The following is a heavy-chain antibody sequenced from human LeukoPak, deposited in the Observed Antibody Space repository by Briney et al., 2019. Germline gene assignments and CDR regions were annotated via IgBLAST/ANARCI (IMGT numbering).Heavy chain of an antibody. CDR2: INHSGST. CDR1: GGSFSGYY. D-gene: IGHD6-13*01. Sequence: PSETLSLTCAVYGGSFSGYYWSWIRQPPGKGLEWIGEINHSGSTNYNPSLKSRATISVDTSKNQFSLKLSSVTAADTAVYYCARDSGYSSSWYVWWFDPWGQGTLVTVSS. J-gene: IGHJ5*02. V-gene: IGHV4-34*01. CDR3: ARDSGYSSSWYVWWFDP.